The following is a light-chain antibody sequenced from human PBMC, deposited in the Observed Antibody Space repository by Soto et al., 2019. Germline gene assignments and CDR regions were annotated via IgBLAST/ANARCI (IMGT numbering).Light chain of an antibody. CDR3: QSYDSRLSGWV. V-gene: IGLV1-40*01. Sequence: QSVLTQPPSVSGAPGQRVTISCTGSSSNIGAGYDVHWYQQLPGTAPKLLIYGNSNRPSGVPDRFSGSKSGTSASLAITGLRAEDEADYYRQSYDSRLSGWVFGGGTKLTVL. CDR2: GNS. CDR1: SSNIGAGYD. J-gene: IGLJ3*02.